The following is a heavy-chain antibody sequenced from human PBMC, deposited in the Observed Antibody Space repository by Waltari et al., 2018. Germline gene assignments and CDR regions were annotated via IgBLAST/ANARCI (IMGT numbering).Heavy chain of an antibody. V-gene: IGHV1-69*12. CDR2: IIPIFGTA. Sequence: QVQLVQSGAEVKKPGSSVKVSCKASGGPFSSYAIRWVRPAPGQGLEWMGGIIPIFGTANYAQKFQGRVTITADESTSTAYMELSSLRSEDTAVYYCAREVDTRGPHAFDIWGQGTMVTVSS. CDR3: AREVDTRGPHAFDI. CDR1: GGPFSSYA. D-gene: IGHD2-2*01. J-gene: IGHJ3*02.